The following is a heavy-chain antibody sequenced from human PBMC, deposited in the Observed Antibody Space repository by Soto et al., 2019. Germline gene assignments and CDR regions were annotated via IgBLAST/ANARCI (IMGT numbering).Heavy chain of an antibody. Sequence: GGSLRLSCAASGFTFSSYAMSWVRQAPGKGLEWVSAISGRGGSTYYADSVKGRFTISTDSSKNTLYLQMNSLRAEETAVYYCAKEDIVVVVAATPDDAFDIWGQGTMVTVSS. CDR3: AKEDIVVVVAATPDDAFDI. CDR2: ISGRGGST. J-gene: IGHJ3*02. D-gene: IGHD2-15*01. CDR1: GFTFSSYA. V-gene: IGHV3-23*01.